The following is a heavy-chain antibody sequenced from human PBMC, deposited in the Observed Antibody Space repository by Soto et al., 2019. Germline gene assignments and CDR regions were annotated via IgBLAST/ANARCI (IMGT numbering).Heavy chain of an antibody. CDR2: TYYSGST. CDR1: GGSISSGGYY. Sequence: ASETLSLTCTVSGGSISSGGYYWSWIRQHPGKGLEWIGYTYYSGSTYYNPSLKSRVTISVDTSKNQFSLKLSSVTAADTAVYYCARIVKGSSWYFDYWGQGTLVTVSS. J-gene: IGHJ4*02. V-gene: IGHV4-31*03. D-gene: IGHD6-13*01. CDR3: ARIVKGSSWYFDY.